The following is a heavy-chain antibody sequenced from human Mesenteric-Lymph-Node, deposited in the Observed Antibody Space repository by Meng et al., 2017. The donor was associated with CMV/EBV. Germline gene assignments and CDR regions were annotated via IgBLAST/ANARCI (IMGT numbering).Heavy chain of an antibody. CDR2: IRYDGSNK. CDR1: GFTFSSYG. Sequence: GGSLRLSCAASGFTFSSYGMHWVRQAPGKGLEWVAFIRYDGSNKYYADSVKGRFTISRDNSKNMLYLQMNSLRAEDTAVYYCAKALSIVVVTTGDYWGQGTLVTVSS. V-gene: IGHV3-30*02. J-gene: IGHJ4*02. CDR3: AKALSIVVVTTGDY. D-gene: IGHD3-22*01.